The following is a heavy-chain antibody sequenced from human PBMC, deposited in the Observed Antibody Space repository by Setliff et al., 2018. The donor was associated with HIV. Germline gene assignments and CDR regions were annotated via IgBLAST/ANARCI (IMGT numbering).Heavy chain of an antibody. CDR1: GYTLTEVS. CDR2: INPNSGGT. J-gene: IGHJ3*02. D-gene: IGHD3-16*01. V-gene: IGHV1-2*02. Sequence: ASVKVSCKISGYTLTEVSMHWVRQAPGQGLEWMGWINPNSGGTNYAQKFQGRVTMTRDTSISTAYMELSRLRSDDTAVYYCARGGRKIGMGDAFDIWGQGTMVTVS. CDR3: ARGGRKIGMGDAFDI.